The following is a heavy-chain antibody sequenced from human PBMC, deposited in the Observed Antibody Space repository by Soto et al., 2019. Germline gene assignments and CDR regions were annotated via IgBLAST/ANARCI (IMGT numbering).Heavy chain of an antibody. CDR2: ISHLENT. J-gene: IGHJ4*02. Sequence: SETLSLTCTVSGASISYGGFSCSWILHSPGKGLEWIGYISHLENTYLHPSFKSRLTMSIDRTRNQFSLKLSSVTAADMAVYYCARGGGYDSFDYWGQGVLVTVS. D-gene: IGHD5-12*01. V-gene: IGHV4-30-2*06. CDR3: ARGGGYDSFDY. CDR1: GASISYGGFS.